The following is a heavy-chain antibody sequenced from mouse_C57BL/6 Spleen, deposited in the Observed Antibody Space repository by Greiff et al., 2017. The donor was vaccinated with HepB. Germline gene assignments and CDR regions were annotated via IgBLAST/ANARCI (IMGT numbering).Heavy chain of an antibody. D-gene: IGHD1-1*01. CDR2: IYPGDGDT. J-gene: IGHJ4*01. CDR1: GYAFSSSW. V-gene: IGHV1-82*01. CDR3: ARRGVITTGMDY. Sequence: VKLMESGPELVKPGASVKISCKASGYAFSSSWMNWVKQRPGKGLEWIGRIYPGDGDTNYNVKFKGKATLTADKSSRPAYMQLSSLTSEDSAVYYCARRGVITTGMDYWGQGTSVTVSS.